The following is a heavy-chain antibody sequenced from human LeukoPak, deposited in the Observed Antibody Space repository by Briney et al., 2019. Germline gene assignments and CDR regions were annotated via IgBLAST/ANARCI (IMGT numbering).Heavy chain of an antibody. V-gene: IGHV4-59*08. Sequence: PSETQSLTCTVSGGSISSYYWSWIRQPPGKGLEWIGYIYYSGSTNDNPSLKSRVTISVDTSKNQFSLKLSSVTAADTAVYYCARLVGIAVAGNWFDPWGQGTLATVSS. CDR3: ARLVGIAVAGNWFDP. J-gene: IGHJ5*02. D-gene: IGHD6-19*01. CDR2: IYYSGST. CDR1: GGSISSYY.